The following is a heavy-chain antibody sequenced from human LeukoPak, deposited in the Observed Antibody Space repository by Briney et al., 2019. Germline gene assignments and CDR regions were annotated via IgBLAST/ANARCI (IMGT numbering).Heavy chain of an antibody. CDR3: AKCPLTYYYGSGSSYFDY. J-gene: IGHJ4*02. D-gene: IGHD3-10*01. V-gene: IGHV3-23*01. CDR1: GITFSNYA. CDR2: IGYRGGSI. Sequence: GGSLRLSCAASGITFSNYAMSWVRQAPGKGLEWVSIIGYRGGSIYYAYSVKGRFTISRDNSKNTLYLQMNSLRAEDTAVYYCAKCPLTYYYGSGSSYFDYWGQGTLVTVSS.